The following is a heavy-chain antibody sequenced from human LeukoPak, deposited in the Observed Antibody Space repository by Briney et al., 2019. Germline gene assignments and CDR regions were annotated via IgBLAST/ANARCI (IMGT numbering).Heavy chain of an antibody. CDR3: TRRGSGSYYDNAFDI. Sequence: GGSLRLSCAASGFIFDDYGMSWVRQAPGKGLEWVSGINWNGGSTGYADSVEGRLTISRDNAKKFLYLQMNSLRAEDTALYYCTRRGSGSYYDNAFDIWGQGTMVTVSS. D-gene: IGHD3-10*01. J-gene: IGHJ3*02. CDR2: INWNGGST. CDR1: GFIFDDYG. V-gene: IGHV3-20*04.